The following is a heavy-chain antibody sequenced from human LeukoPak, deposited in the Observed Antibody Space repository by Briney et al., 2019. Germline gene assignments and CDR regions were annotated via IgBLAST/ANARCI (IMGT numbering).Heavy chain of an antibody. Sequence: GGSLRLSCAASGFTFSDYYMSWIRQAPGKGLEWVSAISGSGGSTYYADSVKGRFTISRDNSKNTLYLQMNSLRAEDTAVYYCAKQGISLGTYAFDIWGQGTIVTVSS. V-gene: IGHV3-23*01. D-gene: IGHD3-3*02. CDR1: GFTFSDYY. J-gene: IGHJ3*02. CDR3: AKQGISLGTYAFDI. CDR2: ISGSGGST.